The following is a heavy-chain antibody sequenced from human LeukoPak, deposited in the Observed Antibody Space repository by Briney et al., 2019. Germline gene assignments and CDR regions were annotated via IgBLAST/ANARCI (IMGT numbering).Heavy chain of an antibody. V-gene: IGHV3-21*04. CDR2: ISSRSTYI. CDR1: RFTFSTYS. CDR3: VRGYSYGWFDP. D-gene: IGHD5-18*01. J-gene: IGHJ5*02. Sequence: GGSLRLSCAASRFTFSTYSMNWVRQAPGKGLEWVSSISSRSTYIYYADSVKGRFTISRDNSKNTLYLQMNSLRADDTAVYYCVRGYSYGWFDPWGQGTLVTVSS.